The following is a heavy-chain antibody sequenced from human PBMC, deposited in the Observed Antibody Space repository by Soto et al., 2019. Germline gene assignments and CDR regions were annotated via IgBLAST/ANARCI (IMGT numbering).Heavy chain of an antibody. Sequence: EVQLLESGGVLVQPGGSLRLSCAASGFTFSSYAMTWVRQAPGKGLEWVSSLSSAATDAYYADSVKGRFTIYTDNSKNTLYLHRSSMSADDTAVYYCEKGWRTQRSDYWGQGTLGTVSS. CDR1: GFTFSSYA. V-gene: IGHV3-23*01. CDR2: LSSAATDA. D-gene: IGHD6-25*01. J-gene: IGHJ4*02. CDR3: EKGWRTQRSDY.